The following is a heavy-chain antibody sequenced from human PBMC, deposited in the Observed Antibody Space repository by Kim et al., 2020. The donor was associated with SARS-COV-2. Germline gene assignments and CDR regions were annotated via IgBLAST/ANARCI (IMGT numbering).Heavy chain of an antibody. CDR1: GGSISSSSYY. D-gene: IGHD1-26*01. Sequence: SETLSLTCTVSGGSISSSSYYWGWIRQPPGKGLEWIGSIYYSGSTYYNPSLKSRVTISVDTSKNQFSLKLSSVTAADTAVYYCARPMSRGSYLGDDAFDIWGQGTMVTVSS. CDR3: ARPMSRGSYLGDDAFDI. V-gene: IGHV4-39*01. J-gene: IGHJ3*02. CDR2: IYYSGST.